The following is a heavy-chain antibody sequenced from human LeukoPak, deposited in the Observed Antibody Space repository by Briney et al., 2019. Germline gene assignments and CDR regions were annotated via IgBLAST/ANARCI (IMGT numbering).Heavy chain of an antibody. CDR1: GGTFSSYA. CDR2: IIPIFGTA. J-gene: IGHJ4*02. D-gene: IGHD6-13*01. Sequence: SVKVSFKASGGTFSSYAISWVRQAPGQGLEWMGGIIPIFGTANYAQKFQGRVTITADESTSTAYMELSSLRSEDTAVYYCARLASEQQLVGRQQYYFDYWGQGTLVTVSS. V-gene: IGHV1-69*13. CDR3: ARLASEQQLVGRQQYYFDY.